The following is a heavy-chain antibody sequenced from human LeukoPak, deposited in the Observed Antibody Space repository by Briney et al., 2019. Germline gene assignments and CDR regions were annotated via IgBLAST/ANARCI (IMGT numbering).Heavy chain of an antibody. CDR1: GITLSNYG. Sequence: GGSLRLSCAVSGITLSNYGMSWVRQAPGKGLEWVAGIGGSGGGTNYADSVKGRFTISRDNSKNTLYLQMNSLRSDDTAVYYCARTNIMITFGGVIVIAELGDYWGQGTLVTVSS. CDR3: ARTNIMITFGGVIVIAELGDY. V-gene: IGHV3-23*01. D-gene: IGHD3-16*02. CDR2: IGGSGGGT. J-gene: IGHJ4*02.